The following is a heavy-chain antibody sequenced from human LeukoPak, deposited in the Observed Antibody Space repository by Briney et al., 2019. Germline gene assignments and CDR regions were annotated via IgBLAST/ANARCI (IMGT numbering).Heavy chain of an antibody. V-gene: IGHV4-59*01. J-gene: IGHJ3*02. Sequence: PAETLSLTCTVSGGSISIYYWSWIRQPPGKGLEWIGYIYNSGSTNYNPSLKSRVTISVDTSKNQFSLKLSSVTAADTAVYYCARSQYDSSGYYYDAFDIWGQGTMVTVSS. CDR1: GGSISIYY. CDR2: IYNSGST. D-gene: IGHD3-22*01. CDR3: ARSQYDSSGYYYDAFDI.